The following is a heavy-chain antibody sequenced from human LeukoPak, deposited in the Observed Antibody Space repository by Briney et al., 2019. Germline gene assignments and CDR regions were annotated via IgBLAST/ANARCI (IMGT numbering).Heavy chain of an antibody. CDR2: ISGSGVNT. J-gene: IGHJ4*02. V-gene: IGHV3-23*01. CDR3: AQSGVQLWNGRGDY. D-gene: IGHD1-1*01. CDR1: GFTFSSYA. Sequence: PGGSLRLSCAASGFTFSSYAMTWVRQAPGKGLEWASGISGSGVNTYYADSGKGRFTIPRDNSKNTLYLQMNSLRADGTAVYYCAQSGVQLWNGRGDYWGQGTLVTVSS.